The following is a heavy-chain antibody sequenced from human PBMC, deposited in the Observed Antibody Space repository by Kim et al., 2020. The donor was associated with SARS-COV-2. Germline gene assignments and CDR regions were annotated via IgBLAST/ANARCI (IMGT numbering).Heavy chain of an antibody. D-gene: IGHD3-10*01. CDR2: IYPGDSDT. V-gene: IGHV5-51*01. J-gene: IGHJ4*02. Sequence: GESLKISCKGSGYSFTSYWIGWVRQMPGKGLEWMGIIYPGDSDTRYSPSFQGQVTISADKSISTAYLQWSSLKASDSAMYYCARQLLWFGEGGDYWGQGTLVTVSS. CDR3: ARQLLWFGEGGDY. CDR1: GYSFTSYW.